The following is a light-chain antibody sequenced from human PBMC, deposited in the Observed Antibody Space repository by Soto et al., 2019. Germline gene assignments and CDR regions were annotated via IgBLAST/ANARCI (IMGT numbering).Light chain of an antibody. J-gene: IGKJ1*01. CDR1: QSVRSN. CDR3: QQYNSYSRT. CDR2: GAS. Sequence: EIIMTQSPATLSVSTGERATLPCRASQSVRSNLAWYQQKLGQAPRLLIYGASTRATGIPARFSGSGSGTEFTLTISSLQSEDFALYYCQQYNSYSRTFGQRTKVAIK. V-gene: IGKV3-15*01.